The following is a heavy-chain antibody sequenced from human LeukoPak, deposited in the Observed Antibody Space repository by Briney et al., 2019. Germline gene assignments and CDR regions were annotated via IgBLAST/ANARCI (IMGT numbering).Heavy chain of an antibody. V-gene: IGHV3-7*01. CDR1: GFTFSSYW. Sequence: GGSLRLSCAVSGFTFSSYWMSWVRQAPGKGLEWVANIKQDGSEKNYVDSVKGRFTISRDNAKNSLYLQMNSLRAEDTAVYYCARRRVTTGFYYYYMDVWGKGTTVTVSS. D-gene: IGHD4-11*01. CDR3: ARRRVTTGFYYYYMDV. CDR2: IKQDGSEK. J-gene: IGHJ6*03.